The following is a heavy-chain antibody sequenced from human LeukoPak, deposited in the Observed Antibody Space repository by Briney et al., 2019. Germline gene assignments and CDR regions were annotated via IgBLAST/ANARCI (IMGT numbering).Heavy chain of an antibody. CDR2: INRDGSRT. CDR1: GFTFSSYW. D-gene: IGHD3-22*01. CDR3: ARDLYRIVVVPHYFDY. V-gene: IGHV3-74*01. J-gene: IGHJ4*02. Sequence: GGSLRLSCAASGFTFSSYWMHWVRQDPGKGLLWVSRINRDGSRTSYADSVKGRFTISRDNAKNTLYLQMNSLRAEDTAVYYCARDLYRIVVVPHYFDYWGQGTLVTVSS.